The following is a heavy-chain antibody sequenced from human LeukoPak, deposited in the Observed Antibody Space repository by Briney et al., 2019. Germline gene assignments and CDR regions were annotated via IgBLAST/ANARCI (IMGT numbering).Heavy chain of an antibody. Sequence: SETLSLTCTVSGGSISSYYWSWIRQPPGKGLEWIGYIYYSGSTNYNPSLKSRVTISVDTSKNQFSLKLSSVTAADTAVYYCARETTYYDILTGRSKGWFDPWGQGTLVTASS. CDR1: GGSISSYY. CDR2: IYYSGST. V-gene: IGHV4-59*01. D-gene: IGHD3-9*01. CDR3: ARETTYYDILTGRSKGWFDP. J-gene: IGHJ5*02.